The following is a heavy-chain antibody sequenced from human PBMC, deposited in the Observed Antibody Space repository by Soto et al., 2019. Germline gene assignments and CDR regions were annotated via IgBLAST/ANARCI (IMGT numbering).Heavy chain of an antibody. CDR2: IYYSGST. CDR1: GGSISSYY. D-gene: IGHD1-26*01. Sequence: PSETLSLTCTVSGGSISSYYWSWIRQPPGKGLEWIGYIYYSGSTNYNPSLKSRVTISVDTSKNQFSLKLSSVTAADTAVYYCARGSPGDFDYWSQGTLVTV. V-gene: IGHV4-59*01. J-gene: IGHJ4*02. CDR3: ARGSPGDFDY.